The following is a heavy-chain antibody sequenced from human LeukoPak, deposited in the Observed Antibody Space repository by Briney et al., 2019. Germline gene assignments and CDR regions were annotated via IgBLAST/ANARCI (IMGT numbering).Heavy chain of an antibody. CDR1: GGSISSGGYY. Sequence: PSETLSLTCTVSGGSISSGGYYWSWIRQHPGKGLEWIGYIYYSGSAYYNPSLKSRVTISVDTSENQFSLKLSSETAADTAVYYCARVNYGSATKEDYWGQRTLVTVSS. D-gene: IGHD3-10*01. V-gene: IGHV4-31*03. J-gene: IGHJ4*02. CDR2: IYYSGSA. CDR3: ARVNYGSATKEDY.